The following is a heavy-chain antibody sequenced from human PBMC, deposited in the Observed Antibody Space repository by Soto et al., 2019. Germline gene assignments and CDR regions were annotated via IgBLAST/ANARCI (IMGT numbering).Heavy chain of an antibody. CDR3: AIRGNSHAYFDF. CDR2: IYPGDSDT. D-gene: IGHD5-18*01. J-gene: IGHJ4*02. CDR1: GYTFTSYW. Sequence: GESLKISCKGSGYTFTSYWIAWVRQMPGKGLEWMGLIYPGDSDTRDSPSFQGQVTISADKSISTAYLQWSSLKASDSAMYYCAIRGNSHAYFDFWGQGTLVTVSS. V-gene: IGHV5-51*01.